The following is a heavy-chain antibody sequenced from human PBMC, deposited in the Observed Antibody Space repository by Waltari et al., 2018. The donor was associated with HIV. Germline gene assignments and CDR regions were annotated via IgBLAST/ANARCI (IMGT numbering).Heavy chain of an antibody. V-gene: IGHV3-21*01. J-gene: IGHJ4*02. CDR1: GFTFSSYR. CDR2: ISSSSSYI. CDR3: ARDSDGSFLFDY. D-gene: IGHD6-25*01. Sequence: EVQLVESGGGLVKPGGSLRLYCAAPGFTFSSYRMTWVRQAPGKELEWVSSISSSSSYIYYADSVKGRFTISRDNAKNSLYLQMNSLRAEDTAVYYCARDSDGSFLFDYWGQGTLVTVSS.